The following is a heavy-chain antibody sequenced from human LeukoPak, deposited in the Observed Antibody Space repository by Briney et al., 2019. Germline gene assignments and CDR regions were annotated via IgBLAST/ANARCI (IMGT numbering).Heavy chain of an antibody. CDR2: IWYDGSNK. CDR3: ARVRLATSYYYYGMDV. D-gene: IGHD5-12*01. V-gene: IGHV3-33*01. CDR1: GFTFSSYG. J-gene: IGHJ6*02. Sequence: GRSLRLSCAASGFTFSSYGMHWVRQAPGKGLEWVAVIWYDGSNKYYADSVKGRFTISRDNSKNTLYLQMNSLRAEDTAVYYCARVRLATSYYYYGMDVWGHGTTVTVSS.